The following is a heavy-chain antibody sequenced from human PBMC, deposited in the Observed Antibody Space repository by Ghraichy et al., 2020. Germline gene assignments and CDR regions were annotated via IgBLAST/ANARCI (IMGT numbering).Heavy chain of an antibody. J-gene: IGHJ4*02. D-gene: IGHD3-10*01. CDR1: GFTFSSYS. V-gene: IGHV3-21*01. CDR3: AKDAGGEGDSWYYFDS. Sequence: GESLNISCAASGFTFSSYSMNWVRQAPGKGLEWVSSISSSSSYIYYADSVKGRFTISRDNAKNSLYLQMNSLRAEDTAVYYCAKDAGGEGDSWYYFDSWGQGTLVTVSS. CDR2: ISSSSSYI.